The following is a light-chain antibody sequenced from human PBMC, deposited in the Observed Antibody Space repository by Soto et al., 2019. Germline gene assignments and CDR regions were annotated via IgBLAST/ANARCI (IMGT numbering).Light chain of an antibody. J-gene: IGKJ4*01. CDR1: RGIGST. CDR2: DTS. Sequence: EVVMTQSPATLSVSPGERATLSCRASRGIGSTLAWYQQKPGQTPRLLIYDTSTRATGVPARFIGRQSGAEFTLTITSLQSEDFAIYYCQHYVTWPLAFGGGTRVENK. CDR3: QHYVTWPLA. V-gene: IGKV3-15*01.